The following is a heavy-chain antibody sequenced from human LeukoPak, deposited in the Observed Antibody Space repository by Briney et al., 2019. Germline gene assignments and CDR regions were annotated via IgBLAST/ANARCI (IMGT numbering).Heavy chain of an antibody. D-gene: IGHD3-10*01. CDR1: GGSISSSSYY. CDR3: ARGGRYYYGSGSYCDY. Sequence: SETLSLTCTVSGGSISSSSYYWGWIRQPPGKGLEWIGSIYYSGSTYYNPSLKSRVTISVDTSKNQFSLKLSSVTAADTAVYYCARGGRYYYGSGSYCDYWGQGTLVTVSS. V-gene: IGHV4-39*07. CDR2: IYYSGST. J-gene: IGHJ4*02.